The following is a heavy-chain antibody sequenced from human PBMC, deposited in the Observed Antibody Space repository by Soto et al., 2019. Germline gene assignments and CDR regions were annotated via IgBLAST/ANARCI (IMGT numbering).Heavy chain of an antibody. D-gene: IGHD2-8*02. J-gene: IGHJ5*02. Sequence: SETLSLTCTVSGGSIRSSTYQWGWIRQPPGRGLEWIGSAYYSESTYYNPSLKSRVAVSVDTSKNQFSLKVTSVTAADTAVYYCARHMYWKFDLWGQGTAVTVSS. V-gene: IGHV4-39*01. CDR2: AYYSEST. CDR3: ARHMYWKFDL. CDR1: GGSIRSSTYQ.